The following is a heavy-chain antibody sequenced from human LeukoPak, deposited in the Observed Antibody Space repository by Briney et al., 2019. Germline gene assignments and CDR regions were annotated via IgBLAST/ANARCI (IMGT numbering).Heavy chain of an antibody. J-gene: IGHJ3*02. V-gene: IGHV5-51*01. Sequence: RGESLKISCKGSGYRFTNYWLGWVRQTPGKGLEWMGIIFPDDSDTRYSPSFQGQVTISADKSINTAYLQWSSLRASDTAIYYCARPPVPLQLSSGLDAFDIWGQGTMVTVSS. CDR2: IFPDDSDT. CDR3: ARPPVPLQLSSGLDAFDI. D-gene: IGHD1-1*01. CDR1: GYRFTNYW.